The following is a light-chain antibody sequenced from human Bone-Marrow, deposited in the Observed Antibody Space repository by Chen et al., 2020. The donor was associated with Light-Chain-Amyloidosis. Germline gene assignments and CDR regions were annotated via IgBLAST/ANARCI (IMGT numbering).Light chain of an antibody. J-gene: IGLJ1*01. Sequence: QSALTQPPSTSGTPGLRVTIPCSGSSSNIGANNVNWYQQLPGTAPKLVIYNDNQRPSGVPDRFSGSKSGTSASLAISGLQSEDEADYYCAAWDDRVIGQVFGTGTKVTVL. V-gene: IGLV1-44*01. CDR1: SSNIGANN. CDR3: AAWDDRVIGQV. CDR2: NDN.